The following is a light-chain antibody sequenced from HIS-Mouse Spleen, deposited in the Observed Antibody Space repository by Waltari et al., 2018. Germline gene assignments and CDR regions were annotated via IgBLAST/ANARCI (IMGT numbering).Light chain of an antibody. CDR2: KVS. J-gene: IGKJ1*01. Sequence: DVVMTQSPLSLPVTLGQPASISCRSSQSLVHSAGNTYLNWFQQRPGQSPRRLIYKVSNRDSGVPDRFSGSGSGTDFTLKISRVEAEDVGVYYCMQGTHWPWTFGQGTKVEIK. CDR1: QSLVHSAGNTY. V-gene: IGKV2-30*02. CDR3: MQGTHWPWT.